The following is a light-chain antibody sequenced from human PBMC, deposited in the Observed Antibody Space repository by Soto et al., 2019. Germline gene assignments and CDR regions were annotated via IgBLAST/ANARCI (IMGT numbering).Light chain of an antibody. Sequence: EIVLTQSPGTLSLSPGERATLSCRASQSVSSSYLAWYQQKPGQAPRLLIYGASNRATGIPDRFSGSGSGTDFILTINRLEPEDFAVYYCQQNSNLQGTFGQGTKVDIK. CDR3: QQNSNLQGT. CDR1: QSVSSSY. J-gene: IGKJ1*01. V-gene: IGKV3-20*01. CDR2: GAS.